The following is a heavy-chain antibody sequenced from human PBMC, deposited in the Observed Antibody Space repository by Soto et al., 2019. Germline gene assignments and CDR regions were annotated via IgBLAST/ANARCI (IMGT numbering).Heavy chain of an antibody. CDR1: GGSISSSNW. J-gene: IGHJ4*02. CDR3: ARAVSSGWSYYFDY. Sequence: TLSLPCAVSGGSISSSNWWSWVRQPPGKGLEWIGEIYHSGSTNYNPSLKSRVNISVDKSKNQFSLKLSSVTAADTAVYYCARAVSSGWSYYFDYWGQGTLVTVSS. D-gene: IGHD6-19*01. CDR2: IYHSGST. V-gene: IGHV4-4*02.